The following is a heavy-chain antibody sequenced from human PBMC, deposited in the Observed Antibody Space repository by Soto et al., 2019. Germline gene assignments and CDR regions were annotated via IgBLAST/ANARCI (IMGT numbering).Heavy chain of an antibody. CDR2: ISYHGTSI. D-gene: IGHD2-21*01. Sequence: QVQLVESGGGVVQPGRSLRLSCAASGFTFSSYAMHWVRQAPGKGLEWVALISYHGTSIYYAESVKGRFTISRDNSKNTLYLQMNSLRTEDTAGYYCARGEVMGSDSIDLFDPWGQGTLVTVSS. J-gene: IGHJ5*02. CDR3: ARGEVMGSDSIDLFDP. V-gene: IGHV3-30-3*01. CDR1: GFTFSSYA.